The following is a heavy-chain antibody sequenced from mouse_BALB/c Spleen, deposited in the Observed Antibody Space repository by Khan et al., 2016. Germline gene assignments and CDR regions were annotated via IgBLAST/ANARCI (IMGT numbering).Heavy chain of an antibody. CDR1: GYTFTSYW. CDR3: ARRDDYPYYFDY. J-gene: IGHJ2*01. D-gene: IGHD2-4*01. Sequence: QVQLKQSGAELVKPGASVKLSCKASGYTFTSYWMHWVKQRPGQGLEWIGEIDPSDSYTNYNQKFKGKATLTVDKSSSTAYMQLSSLTSEDSAVYYCARRDDYPYYFDYWGQGTTLTVSS. CDR2: IDPSDSYT. V-gene: IGHV1-69*02.